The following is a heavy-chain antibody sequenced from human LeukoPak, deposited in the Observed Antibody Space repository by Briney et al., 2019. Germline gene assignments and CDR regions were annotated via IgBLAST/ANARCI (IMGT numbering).Heavy chain of an antibody. J-gene: IGHJ2*01. Sequence: GASVKVSCKASGYTFSNYGMSWVRQAPGQGLEWMGWISAKNGNTDYAQKLQGRVTMTADTSTSTAYMELRSLRSDDTAVYYCARDHGGKVDRYFDLWGRGTLVTVSS. D-gene: IGHD4-23*01. CDR2: ISAKNGNT. V-gene: IGHV1-18*01. CDR1: GYTFSNYG. CDR3: ARDHGGKVDRYFDL.